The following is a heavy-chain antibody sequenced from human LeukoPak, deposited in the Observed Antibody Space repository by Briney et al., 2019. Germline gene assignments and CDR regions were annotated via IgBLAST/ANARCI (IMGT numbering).Heavy chain of an antibody. CDR2: IAFDGTNK. D-gene: IGHD4-17*01. CDR1: GFTFSSYG. CDR3: ANGTGGDYVPWVDY. J-gene: IGHJ4*02. V-gene: IGHV3-30*18. Sequence: PGGSLRLSCAASGFTFSSYGMHWVRQAPGKGLEWVAVIAFDGTNKYYADSVKGRFTISRDNSKNTLYLQMNSLRAEDTAVYYCANGTGGDYVPWVDYWGQGTLVTVSS.